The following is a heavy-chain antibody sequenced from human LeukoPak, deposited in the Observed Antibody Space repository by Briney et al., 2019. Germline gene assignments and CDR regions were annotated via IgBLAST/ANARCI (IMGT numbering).Heavy chain of an antibody. J-gene: IGHJ5*02. CDR1: GFTFTSHW. Sequence: PGGSLRLSCAASGFTFTSHWMHWVRQAPEKGLVGVAHINADGSGTYYAASVKGRFTISRDNAKNTLYLQMHSPTAEDTAVYYCVRGALRDCSYTSCTRGNWFDLWGQGTLVTVSS. CDR2: INADGSGT. CDR3: VRGALRDCSYTSCTRGNWFDL. D-gene: IGHD2-2*01. V-gene: IGHV3-74*01.